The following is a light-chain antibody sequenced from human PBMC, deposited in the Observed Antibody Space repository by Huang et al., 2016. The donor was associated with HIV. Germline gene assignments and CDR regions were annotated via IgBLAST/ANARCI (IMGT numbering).Light chain of an antibody. CDR3: QKYNSVPRT. Sequence: DTQMTQSPSSLSASIGDTVTVTCRASQDISNSLAWYQQKPGTAPKLLISGASTLQSGVPSRFNGSGSGTDFILTINNLQPEDFATYFCQKYNSVPRTFGQGTKVEIK. J-gene: IGKJ1*01. V-gene: IGKV1-27*01. CDR1: QDISNS. CDR2: GAS.